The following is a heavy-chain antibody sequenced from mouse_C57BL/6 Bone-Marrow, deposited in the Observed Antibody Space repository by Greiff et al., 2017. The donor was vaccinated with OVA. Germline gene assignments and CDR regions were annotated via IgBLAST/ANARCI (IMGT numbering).Heavy chain of an antibody. V-gene: IGHV1-26*01. CDR2: INPNNGGT. CDR3: AREDGNCGGYWYFDV. D-gene: IGHD2-1*01. J-gene: IGHJ1*03. CDR1: GYTFTDYY. Sequence: EVQLQQSGPELVKPGASVKISCKASGYTFTDYYMNWVKQSHGKSLEWIGDINPNNGGTSYNQKFKGKAKLTVDKSSSTAYMKLRSLTSEDSAVYYCAREDGNCGGYWYFDVWGTGTTVTVSS.